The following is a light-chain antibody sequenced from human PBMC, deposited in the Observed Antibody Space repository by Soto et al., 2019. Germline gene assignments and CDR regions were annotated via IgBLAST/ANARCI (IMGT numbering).Light chain of an antibody. J-gene: IGKJ5*01. V-gene: IGKV3-20*01. CDR2: STS. CDR3: QQYGSSPSIT. Sequence: EIVLTQSPVSLSFSPLERATLSCIASQSVDSNYLAWYQQKPGQAPRLLTYSTSIRATGIPDRFSGSGSGTDFTLTISRLEPEDFVVYYCQQYGSSPSITFGQGTRLEIK. CDR1: QSVDSNY.